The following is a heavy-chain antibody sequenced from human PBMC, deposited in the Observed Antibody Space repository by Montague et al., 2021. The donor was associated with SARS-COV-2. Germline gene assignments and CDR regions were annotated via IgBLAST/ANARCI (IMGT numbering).Heavy chain of an antibody. D-gene: IGHD3-10*01. J-gene: IGHJ6*03. V-gene: IGHV4-34*01. CDR3: ARLGDGLVTSPILGVGPSYSYYCMDV. CDR2: IYHGGST. CDR1: GGSFSTYS. Sequence: SETLSLTCAVHGGSFSTYSWNWIRQPPGKGLEWIGEIYHGGSTNYNPSLKSRVAISADTSKNQFSLKLTSVAAADTAVYYCARLGDGLVTSPILGVGPSYSYYCMDVWGKGTTVTVSS.